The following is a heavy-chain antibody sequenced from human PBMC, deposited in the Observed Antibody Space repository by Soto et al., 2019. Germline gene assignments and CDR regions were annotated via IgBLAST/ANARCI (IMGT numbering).Heavy chain of an antibody. CDR1: GYTFTSYA. Sequence: ASVKVSCKASGYTFTSYAMHWVRQAPGQRLEWMGWINAGNGNTKYSQKFQGRVTITRDTSASTAYMELSSLRSEDTAVYYCARDTGQWLVLGWFDPWGQGTLVTVSS. D-gene: IGHD6-19*01. CDR2: INAGNGNT. V-gene: IGHV1-3*01. J-gene: IGHJ5*02. CDR3: ARDTGQWLVLGWFDP.